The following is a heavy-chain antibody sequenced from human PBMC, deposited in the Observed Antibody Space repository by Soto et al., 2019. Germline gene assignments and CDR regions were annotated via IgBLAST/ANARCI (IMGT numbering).Heavy chain of an antibody. CDR1: GFTFSNYN. CDR2: ISSSGSTT. Sequence: EVQLVESGGGLVQPGGSLRLSCGASGFTFSNYNMNWVRQAPGKGLEWVSYISSSGSTTYYADSVKGRFTISRDNAKDSLFLQMNSLRDEDTAFYYCARDAFDYDATGYHSEYWVQGTLVSVSS. D-gene: IGHD3-22*01. V-gene: IGHV3-48*02. CDR3: ARDAFDYDATGYHSEY. J-gene: IGHJ4*02.